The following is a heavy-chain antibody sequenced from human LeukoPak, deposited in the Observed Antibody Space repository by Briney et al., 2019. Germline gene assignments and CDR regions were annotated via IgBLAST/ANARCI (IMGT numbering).Heavy chain of an antibody. V-gene: IGHV4-30-4*01. Sequence: SETLSLTCIVSGGSINSGDNYWSWIPHPQGKGLEWIGYIYHSGSTYYNPSLKSRVSISVDTSKNQFSLKLSSVTAADTAVYYCARDNGYDKLDYWGQGTLVTVSS. D-gene: IGHD5-12*01. CDR2: IYHSGST. CDR1: GGSINSGDNY. J-gene: IGHJ4*02. CDR3: ARDNGYDKLDY.